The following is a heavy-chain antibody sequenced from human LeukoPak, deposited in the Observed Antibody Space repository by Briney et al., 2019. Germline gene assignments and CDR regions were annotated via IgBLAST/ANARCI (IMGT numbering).Heavy chain of an antibody. V-gene: IGHV4-34*01. CDR1: GGSFSGYY. CDR3: ARTEGKTPFDY. D-gene: IGHD3-10*01. CDR2: INHSGST. J-gene: IGHJ4*02. Sequence: SETLSLTCAVYGGSFSGYYWSWIRQPPGKGLEWIGEINHSGSTNYNPSLKSRVTISVDTSKNQFSLKLSSVTAADTAVYCCARTEGKTPFDYWGQGTLVTVSS.